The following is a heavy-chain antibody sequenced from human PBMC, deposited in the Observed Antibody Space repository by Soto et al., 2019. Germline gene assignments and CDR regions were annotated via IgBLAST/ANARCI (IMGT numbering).Heavy chain of an antibody. CDR2: IKQDGSEE. J-gene: IGHJ4*02. V-gene: IGHV3-7*01. D-gene: IGHD1-26*01. CDR1: GFPFSSHW. Sequence: EVQLVESGGGLVQPGGSLRLSCVASGFPFSSHWMSWVRQAPGKGLEWVANIKQDGSEEHYVDSVKGRFTVSRDNAKNSLQWQMNSLRAEDTAVYYCARVVGATNTLHNWGQGTLVTVSS. CDR3: ARVVGATNTLHN.